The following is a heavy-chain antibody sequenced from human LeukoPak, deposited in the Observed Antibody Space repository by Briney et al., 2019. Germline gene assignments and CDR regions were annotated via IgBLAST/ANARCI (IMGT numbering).Heavy chain of an antibody. CDR2: FSGSGGGT. CDR1: GFTFSSYA. Sequence: PGGSLRLSCAASGFTFSSYAMSWVRQAPGKGLGGVSAFSGSGGGTYYADSVRGRFTTSKDNSKNTLYLQMNSLRAEDTAVYYCAKVDRITMIVVVIIGFDYWGQGTLVTVSS. D-gene: IGHD3-22*01. CDR3: AKVDRITMIVVVIIGFDY. J-gene: IGHJ4*02. V-gene: IGHV3-23*01.